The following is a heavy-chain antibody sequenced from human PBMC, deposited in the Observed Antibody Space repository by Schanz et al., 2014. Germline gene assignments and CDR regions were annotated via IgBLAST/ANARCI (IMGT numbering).Heavy chain of an antibody. CDR1: GYAFSDYG. D-gene: IGHD5-12*01. Sequence: QVQLEQSGAEVKKPGASVKVSCKTSGYAFSDYGITWVRQAPGQGLQWMGWINGYNGHTLYAQKFQGRVTMTTDTSTSTSYMELTSLRFDDTAVYYCARDFSAYVGNYFDYWGQGSLVNASS. J-gene: IGHJ4*02. V-gene: IGHV1-18*01. CDR3: ARDFSAYVGNYFDY. CDR2: INGYNGHT.